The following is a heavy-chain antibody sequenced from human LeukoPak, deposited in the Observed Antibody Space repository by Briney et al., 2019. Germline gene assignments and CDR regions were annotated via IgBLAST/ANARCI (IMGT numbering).Heavy chain of an antibody. Sequence: PSETLSLTCTVSGGSISSYYWSWIRQPPGKGLEWIGYIYYSGSTNYNPSLKSRVTISVDTSKNQFSLKLSSVTAADTAVYYCARAKSRSGRLSFDYWGQGTLVTVSS. J-gene: IGHJ4*02. CDR3: ARAKSRSGRLSFDY. CDR1: GGSISSYY. CDR2: IYYSGST. D-gene: IGHD2-15*01. V-gene: IGHV4-59*08.